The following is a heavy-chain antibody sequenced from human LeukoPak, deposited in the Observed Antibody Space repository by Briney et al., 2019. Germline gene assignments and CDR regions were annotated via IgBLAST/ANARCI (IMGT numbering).Heavy chain of an antibody. D-gene: IGHD2-8*02. CDR2: ISSSSSYI. CDR3: ARDSPYGTAGD. CDR1: GFTFSNYN. Sequence: GGSLRLSCAASGFTFSNYNMNWVRQAPGKGLEWVSSISSSSSYIYYADSVKGRFTISRDNTKNSLYLQMNSVRAEDTAVYYCARDSPYGTAGDWGQGTLVTVSS. J-gene: IGHJ4*02. V-gene: IGHV3-21*01.